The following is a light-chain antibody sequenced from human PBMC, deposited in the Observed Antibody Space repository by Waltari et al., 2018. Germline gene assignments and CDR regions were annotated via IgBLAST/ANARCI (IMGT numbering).Light chain of an antibody. Sequence: QSVLTQTPSAAGTPGQRVTMFCSGSTSNIGTNTVNWYQQLPGTAPKLLIYGDEQRPSGVPDRFAGSKSDTSASLVISGLRSEDEGEYFCAAWDDSLTAYVFGTGTKVTVL. CDR2: GDE. CDR1: TSNIGTNT. CDR3: AAWDDSLTAYV. J-gene: IGLJ1*01. V-gene: IGLV1-44*01.